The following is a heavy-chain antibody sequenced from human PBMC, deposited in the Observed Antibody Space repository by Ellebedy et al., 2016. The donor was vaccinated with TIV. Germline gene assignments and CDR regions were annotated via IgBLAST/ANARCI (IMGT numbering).Heavy chain of an antibody. Sequence: PGGSLRLSCAASGFTFSTYGMHWVRQAPGKGLEWVAVISYDTNNKDYPDSVKGRFTISRDNSKNTLYLQMNSLRAEDTAVYFCVKDGPQGYGYPYYFDYWGQGTLVSVSS. CDR2: ISYDTNNK. D-gene: IGHD5-18*01. V-gene: IGHV3-30*18. J-gene: IGHJ4*02. CDR3: VKDGPQGYGYPYYFDY. CDR1: GFTFSTYG.